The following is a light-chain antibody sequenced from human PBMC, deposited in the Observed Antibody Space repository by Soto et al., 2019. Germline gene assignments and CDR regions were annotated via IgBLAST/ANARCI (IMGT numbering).Light chain of an antibody. J-gene: IGKJ2*01. CDR1: QSVTSSY. V-gene: IGKV3-20*01. CDR2: GAS. CDR3: QQYGTSLFT. Sequence: ETVLTQSPGTLSLSPGETGTLSCRASQSVTSSYLAWYQQKPDQAPRLLIYGASNRATGIPDRFSGSGSGTDFTLSISRLEPEDFAVYYCQQYGTSLFTFGHGTKLEIK.